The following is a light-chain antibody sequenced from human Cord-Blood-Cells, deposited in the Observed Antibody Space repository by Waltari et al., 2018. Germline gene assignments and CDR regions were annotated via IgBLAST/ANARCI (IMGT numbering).Light chain of an antibody. V-gene: IGLV2-14*01. CDR3: SSYTSSSTRVV. CDR2: DVS. CDR1: SSDVGGYNY. J-gene: IGLJ2*01. Sequence: QSALTQPASVSGSPGQSITISCTGTSSDVGGYNYFSWYQQHPGKAPKLMIYDVSKRPSGVSNRFSGSKSGNTASLTISGLQAEDEADYYCSSYTSSSTRVVFGGGTKLTVL.